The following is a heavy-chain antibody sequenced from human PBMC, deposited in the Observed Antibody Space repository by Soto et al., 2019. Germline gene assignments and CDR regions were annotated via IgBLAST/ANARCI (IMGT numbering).Heavy chain of an antibody. J-gene: IGHJ6*02. Sequence: SEPLSLTCNVSGGSISSRGYYWGWIRQRPVMGLEWIGYIYYSGSTYYNPSLRSRVTMSVDTSKNQFSLNLRSVTAADTAPSYCSRDLGGISSSSVSYNVLDVWGQGTSVTVSS. CDR2: IYYSGST. D-gene: IGHD3-10*01. CDR3: SRDLGGISSSSVSYNVLDV. V-gene: IGHV4-31*03. CDR1: GGSISSRGYY.